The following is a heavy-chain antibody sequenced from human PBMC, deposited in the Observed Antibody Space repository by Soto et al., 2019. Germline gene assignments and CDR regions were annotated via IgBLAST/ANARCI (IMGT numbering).Heavy chain of an antibody. CDR2: ITDSGDDT. J-gene: IGHJ4*02. D-gene: IGHD2-2*01. V-gene: IGHV3-23*01. Sequence: EVQLLESGGGLVQPGGSLRLSCAASGFTFNNYAMGWVRQAPGKGLEWVSAITDSGDDTYYIDSVKGRFTISRDNSKSTLYLQMNSLRAEDTAIYYCAKLGSSSWSPHYYFDYWGQGTLVIVSS. CDR3: AKLGSSSWSPHYYFDY. CDR1: GFTFNNYA.